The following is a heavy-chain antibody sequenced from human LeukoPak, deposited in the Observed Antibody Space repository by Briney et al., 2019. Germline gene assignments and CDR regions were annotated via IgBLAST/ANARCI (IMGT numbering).Heavy chain of an antibody. Sequence: SETLSLTCAVYGGSFSGYYWSWIRQPPGKGLGWIGEINHSGSTNYNPSLKSRVTISVDTSKNQFSLKLSSVTAADTAVYYCARQAITMVRGVIMRYYYYYMDVWGKGATVTISS. CDR1: GGSFSGYY. CDR3: ARQAITMVRGVIMRYYYYYMDV. CDR2: INHSGST. J-gene: IGHJ6*03. V-gene: IGHV4-34*01. D-gene: IGHD3-10*01.